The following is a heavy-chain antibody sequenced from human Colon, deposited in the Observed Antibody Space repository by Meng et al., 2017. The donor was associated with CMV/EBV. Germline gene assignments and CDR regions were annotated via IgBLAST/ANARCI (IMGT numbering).Heavy chain of an antibody. CDR1: GFIFSNYA. CDR3: TKGRGLLASASNY. Sequence: AASGFIFSNYAMSWVRQAPGKGLEWVSSTTGSGDSTYYADSVKDRFTISRDNSKNTLYLQMNSLRAEDTAIYYCTKGRGLLASASNYWGQGTLVTVSS. J-gene: IGHJ4*02. CDR2: TTGSGDST. V-gene: IGHV3-23*01. D-gene: IGHD1-26*01.